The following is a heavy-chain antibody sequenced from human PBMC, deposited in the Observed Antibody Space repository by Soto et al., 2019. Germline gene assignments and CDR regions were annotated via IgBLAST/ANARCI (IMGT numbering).Heavy chain of an antibody. CDR3: AIAVWFGELEGRHGMDV. J-gene: IGHJ6*02. CDR1: GGSISSGDYY. Sequence: KTSETLSLTCTVSGGSISSGDYYWNWIRQPPRKGLEWIGYIYYSGGTSYNPSLQSRVTISLDTSKNKFFLKVNSVTAADTAVYYCAIAVWFGELEGRHGMDVWGQGTTVTVSS. D-gene: IGHD3-10*01. V-gene: IGHV4-30-4*01. CDR2: IYYSGGT.